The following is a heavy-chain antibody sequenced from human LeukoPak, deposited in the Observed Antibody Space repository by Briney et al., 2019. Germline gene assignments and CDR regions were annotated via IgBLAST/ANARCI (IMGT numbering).Heavy chain of an antibody. D-gene: IGHD3-10*01. CDR2: IKSKTDGGTT. CDR3: TTGGSRSYIDDY. V-gene: IGHV3-15*01. Sequence: GGSLRLPCAASGFTFSNAWMSWVRQPPGKGLEWVGRIKSKTDGGTTDYAAPEKGRFTISRDDAKNTLYLQINSLKTEDTAVYYCTTGGSRSYIDDYWGQGTLVTVSS. CDR1: GFTFSNAW. J-gene: IGHJ4*02.